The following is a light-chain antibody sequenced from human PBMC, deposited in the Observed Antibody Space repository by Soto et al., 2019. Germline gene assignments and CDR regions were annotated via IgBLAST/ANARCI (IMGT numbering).Light chain of an antibody. CDR1: SSNIGADFG. Sequence: QSVLTQPPSVSGAPGQRVTISCTGSSSNIGADFGVHWYQQLPGTAPKLLIYANNNRPSGVPDRFSGSKSGTSASLAITGLQAEDEAAYFCQSYDISLSGSVFGGGTQLTVL. CDR2: ANN. V-gene: IGLV1-40*01. J-gene: IGLJ2*01. CDR3: QSYDISLSGSV.